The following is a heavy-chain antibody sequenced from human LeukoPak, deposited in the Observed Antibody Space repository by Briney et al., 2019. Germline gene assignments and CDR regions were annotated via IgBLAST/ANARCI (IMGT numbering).Heavy chain of an antibody. CDR1: GFIVSSNY. CDR2: ISGSGGST. CDR3: AKAVAATFDY. V-gene: IGHV3-23*01. Sequence: PGGSLRLSCVVSGFIVSSNYMSWVRQAPGKGLEWVSAISGSGGSTYCADSVKGRFTISRDNSKNTLYLQMNSLRAEDTAVYYCAKAVAATFDYWGQGTLVTVSS. J-gene: IGHJ4*02. D-gene: IGHD2-15*01.